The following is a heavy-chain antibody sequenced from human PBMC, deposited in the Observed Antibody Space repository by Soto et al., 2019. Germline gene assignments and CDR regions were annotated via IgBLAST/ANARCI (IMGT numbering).Heavy chain of an antibody. CDR2: ISAYNGNT. CDR3: ARSIVVVTAADY. CDR1: GYTFTSYG. Sequence: ASVKVSCKASGYTFTSYGISWVRQAPGQGLEWMGWISAYNGNTKYSQKFQGRVTITRDTSASTAYMGLSSLRSEDTAVYYCARSIVVVTAADYWGQGTLVTVSS. J-gene: IGHJ4*02. V-gene: IGHV1-18*01. D-gene: IGHD2-21*02.